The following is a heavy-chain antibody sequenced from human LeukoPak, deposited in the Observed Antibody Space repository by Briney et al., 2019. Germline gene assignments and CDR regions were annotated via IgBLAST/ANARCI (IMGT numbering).Heavy chain of an antibody. Sequence: ASVKVSCKASGYTFTSYAMNWVRQAPGQGLEWMGWINTNTGNPTYAQRFTGRFVFSLDTSVSTAYLQISSLKAEDTAVYYCARAEVDTAMVSSYYYYYYYMDVWGKGTTVTVSS. V-gene: IGHV7-4-1*02. CDR1: GYTFTSYA. CDR2: INTNTGNP. D-gene: IGHD5-18*01. J-gene: IGHJ6*03. CDR3: ARAEVDTAMVSSYYYYYYYMDV.